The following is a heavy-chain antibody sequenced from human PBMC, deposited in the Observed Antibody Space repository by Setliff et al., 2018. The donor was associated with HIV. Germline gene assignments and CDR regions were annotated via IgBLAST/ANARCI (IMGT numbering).Heavy chain of an antibody. CDR2: IYTNERT. D-gene: IGHD6-19*01. CDR3: ARRGAFASGWAGDWFAP. J-gene: IGHJ5*02. V-gene: IGHV4-4*09. CDR1: GDSISTYC. Sequence: PSETLSLTCTVSGDSISTYCWIWIRQPPGKGLEWIGNIYTNERTNYNPPLKSRVTISIDTSKNQFFLKLSSVTAEDTAVYYCARRGAFASGWAGDWFAPWGQGTLVTV.